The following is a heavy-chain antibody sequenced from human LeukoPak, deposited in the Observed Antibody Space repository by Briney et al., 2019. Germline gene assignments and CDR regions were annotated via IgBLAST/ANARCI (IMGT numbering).Heavy chain of an antibody. D-gene: IGHD2-2*02. J-gene: IGHJ4*02. V-gene: IGHV4-31*03. Sequence: SETLSLTCTVSGGSISSGGYYWSWIRQHPGKGLEWIGYIYYSGSTYYNPSLKSRVTISVDTSKNQFSLKLSSVTAADTAVYYCASTLARVVPAAILGPYFDYWGQGTLVTVSS. CDR1: GGSISSGGYY. CDR3: ASTLARVVPAAILGPYFDY. CDR2: IYYSGST.